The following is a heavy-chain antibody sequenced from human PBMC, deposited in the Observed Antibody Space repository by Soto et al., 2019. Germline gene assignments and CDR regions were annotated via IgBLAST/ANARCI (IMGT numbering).Heavy chain of an antibody. J-gene: IGHJ3*02. Sequence: ASVKVSCKASGYTFTSYGISWVRQAPGQGLEWMGWISAYNGNTNYAQKLRGRVTMTTDTSTSTAYMELRSLRSDDTAVYYCASYHSSGWYGDPFDIWGQGTMVTVSS. V-gene: IGHV1-18*01. D-gene: IGHD6-19*01. CDR2: ISAYNGNT. CDR3: ASYHSSGWYGDPFDI. CDR1: GYTFTSYG.